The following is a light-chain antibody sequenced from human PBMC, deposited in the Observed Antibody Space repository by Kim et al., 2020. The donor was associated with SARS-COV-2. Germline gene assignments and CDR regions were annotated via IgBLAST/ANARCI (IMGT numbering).Light chain of an antibody. J-gene: IGLJ3*02. Sequence: NFMLTQPHSVSESPGQTVTISCTRSSGSFASNYVHWYQQRPGSSPTTVIFADYQRPSGVPDRFSGSIDSSSNSASLTISGLKTEDAADYYCQSYDSGNLVFGGGTQLTVL. CDR1: SGSFASNY. CDR3: QSYDSGNLV. CDR2: ADY. V-gene: IGLV6-57*01.